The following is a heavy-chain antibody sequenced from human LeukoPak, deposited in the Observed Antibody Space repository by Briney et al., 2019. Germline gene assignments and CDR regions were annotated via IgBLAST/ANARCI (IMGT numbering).Heavy chain of an antibody. V-gene: IGHV3-15*01. D-gene: IGHD5-18*01. Sequence: GGSLRLSCAASGFTFSKAWMTWVRQAPGKGLDWVGRIRSKTDGGTTEYAASVKGRFTISRDDSKNTLYLQMNSLETEDTAVYYSTTADDSLWGQGTMVTVSS. J-gene: IGHJ3*01. CDR2: IRSKTDGGTT. CDR1: GFTFSKAW. CDR3: TTADDSL.